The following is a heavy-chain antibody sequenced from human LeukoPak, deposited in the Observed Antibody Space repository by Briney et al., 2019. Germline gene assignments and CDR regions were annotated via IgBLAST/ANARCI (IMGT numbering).Heavy chain of an antibody. V-gene: IGHV4-34*01. D-gene: IGHD5-12*01. J-gene: IGHJ4*02. CDR3: ARRRLRGGYYFDY. CDR2: INHSGST. Sequence: SETLSLTCAVYGGSFSGYYWSWIRQPPGKGLEWIGEINHSGSTNYNPSLKSRVTISVDTSKNQFSLKLSSVTAADTAVYYCARRRLRGGYYFDYWGQGTLVTVSS. CDR1: GGSFSGYY.